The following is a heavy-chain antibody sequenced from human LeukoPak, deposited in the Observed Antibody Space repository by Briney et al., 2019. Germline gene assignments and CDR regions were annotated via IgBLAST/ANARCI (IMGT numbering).Heavy chain of an antibody. D-gene: IGHD6-13*01. V-gene: IGHV3-23*01. Sequence: GVSLRLSCAASRFTFSIYVMSGVPQAPRKGLEGVSAISGGGGSTYYAASAKGRFTISRDNSKNTLYLQMNSLRAEDTAIYYCAKDLIQQQLVYFDYWGQGTLVTVSS. CDR3: AKDLIQQQLVYFDY. CDR1: RFTFSIYV. CDR2: ISGGGGST. J-gene: IGHJ4*02.